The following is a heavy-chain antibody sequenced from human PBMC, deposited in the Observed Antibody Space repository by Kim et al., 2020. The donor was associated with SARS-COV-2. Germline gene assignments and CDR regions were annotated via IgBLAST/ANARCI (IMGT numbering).Heavy chain of an antibody. CDR3: TRGPRINMVAPGF. Sequence: ASVKVSCKASGYNFALYGISWVRQAPGQGLEWVGWIRQNNAKINYAQKFQDRVTMTAEESTSTVYMELKTLKVDDTAVYYCTRGPRINMVAPGFWGQGTL. J-gene: IGHJ4*02. D-gene: IGHD3-10*01. CDR2: IRQNNAKI. CDR1: GYNFALYG. V-gene: IGHV1-18*04.